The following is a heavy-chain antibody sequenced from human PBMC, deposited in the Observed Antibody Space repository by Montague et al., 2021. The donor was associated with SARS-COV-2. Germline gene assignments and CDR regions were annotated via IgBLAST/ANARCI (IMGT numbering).Heavy chain of an antibody. CDR2: INHSGSA. Sequence: SETLSLTCAVYGGSFSGYYWSWIRQPPGKGLEWSGEINHSGSANYNPSLKSRGTISADTSKNQFSLKLSSVTAADTAVYYCARVRYYGSGTSLGMDVWGQGTTVTVSS. CDR1: GGSFSGYY. CDR3: ARVRYYGSGTSLGMDV. V-gene: IGHV4-34*01. J-gene: IGHJ6*02. D-gene: IGHD3-10*01.